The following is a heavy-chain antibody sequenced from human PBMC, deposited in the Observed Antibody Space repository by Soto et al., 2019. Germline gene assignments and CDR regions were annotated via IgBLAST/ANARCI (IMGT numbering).Heavy chain of an antibody. V-gene: IGHV3-30*18. Sequence: QVQLVESGGGVVQPGKSLRLSCAASGFSFSGYGMQWVRQAPGKALEWVAVISFDGTDKYYADSVQGRFTISRDNSKNTLYLQMRNLRPEDTAVFYWAKGQQFVQTTGGGQGPLVTVSS. CDR2: ISFDGTDK. J-gene: IGHJ4*02. CDR3: AKGQQFVQTTG. D-gene: IGHD6-6*01. CDR1: GFSFSGYG.